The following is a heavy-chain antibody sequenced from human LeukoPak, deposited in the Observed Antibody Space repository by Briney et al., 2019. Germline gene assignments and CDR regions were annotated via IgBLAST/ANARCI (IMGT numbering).Heavy chain of an antibody. Sequence: SETLSLTCAVYGGSFSGYYWSWIRQPPGKGLEWIGEINHSGSTNYNPSLKSRVTISVDTSKNQSSLKLSSVTAADTAVYYCARDCGGDCGDAFDIWGQGTMVTVSS. J-gene: IGHJ3*02. V-gene: IGHV4-34*01. CDR2: INHSGST. CDR1: GGSFSGYY. D-gene: IGHD2-21*02. CDR3: ARDCGGDCGDAFDI.